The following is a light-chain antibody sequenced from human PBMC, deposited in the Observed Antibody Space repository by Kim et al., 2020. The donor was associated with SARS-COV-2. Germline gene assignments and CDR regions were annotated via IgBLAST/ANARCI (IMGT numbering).Light chain of an antibody. CDR2: DVN. CDR1: SSDVGGYNY. J-gene: IGLJ3*02. CDR3: CSYAGSYTYWV. V-gene: IGLV2-11*01. Sequence: QSALTQPRSVSGSPGQSVTISCTGTSSDVGGYNYVSWCQQHPGKAPKLMIYDVNKRPSGVPDRFSGSKSGNTASLTISGLQAEDEADFYCCSYAGSYTYWVFGGGTQLTVL.